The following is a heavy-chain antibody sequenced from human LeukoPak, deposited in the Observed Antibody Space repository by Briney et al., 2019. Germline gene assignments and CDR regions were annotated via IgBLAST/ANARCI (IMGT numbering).Heavy chain of an antibody. CDR3: ARAAGDGYNYGAFDY. CDR2: IYHSGST. V-gene: IGHV4-30-2*01. J-gene: IGHJ4*02. Sequence: PSETLSLTCTVSGGSISSGGYYWSWIRQPPGKGLEWIGYIYHSGSTYYNPSLKSRVTISVDRSKNQFSLKLSSVTAADTAVYYCARAAGDGYNYGAFDYWGQGTLVTVSS. CDR1: GGSISSGGYY. D-gene: IGHD5-24*01.